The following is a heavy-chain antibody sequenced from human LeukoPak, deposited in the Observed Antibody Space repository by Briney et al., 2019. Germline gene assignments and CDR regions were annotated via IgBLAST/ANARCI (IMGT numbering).Heavy chain of an antibody. J-gene: IGHJ5*02. CDR2: MNPNSGNT. CDR3: ARGRMGYSSSSPHRFDP. V-gene: IGHV1-8*03. CDR1: GYTFTSYD. D-gene: IGHD6-6*01. Sequence: ASVKVSCKASGYTFTSYDINWVRQATGQGLEWMGWMNPNSGNTGYAQKFQGRVTITRNTSISTAYMELSSQRSEDTAVYYCARGRMGYSSSSPHRFDPWGQGTLVTVSS.